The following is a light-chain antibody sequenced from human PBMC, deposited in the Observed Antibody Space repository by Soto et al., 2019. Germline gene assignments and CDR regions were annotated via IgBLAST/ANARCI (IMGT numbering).Light chain of an antibody. CDR2: GAS. CDR1: QSVSSSY. V-gene: IGKV3-20*01. Sequence: DNVLTQSPGTLSLSPGERATLSCRATQSVSSSYLAWYQRKPGQAPRLLIYGASIRATGIPDRFSGFGSGTEFTLIISRLEPEDFAVYFCQQYGSSPLTFGPGTTVDIK. CDR3: QQYGSSPLT. J-gene: IGKJ3*01.